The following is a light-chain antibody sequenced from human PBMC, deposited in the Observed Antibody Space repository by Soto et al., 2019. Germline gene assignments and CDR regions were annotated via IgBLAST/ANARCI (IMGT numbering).Light chain of an antibody. J-gene: IGKJ1*01. CDR1: RDIGSD. V-gene: IGKV1-27*01. Sequence: QMTQSPSYLSASVGDRITITCRASRDIGSDLSWYQQKPGKAPKLLIYAASTLQSGVPSRLSGSGSGTDFTLTISRLEPEDFAVYYCQQYGSSPGTFGQGTKVDIK. CDR3: QQYGSSPGT. CDR2: AAS.